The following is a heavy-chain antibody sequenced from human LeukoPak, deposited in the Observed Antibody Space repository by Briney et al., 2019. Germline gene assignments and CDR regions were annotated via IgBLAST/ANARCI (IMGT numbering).Heavy chain of an antibody. J-gene: IGHJ4*02. V-gene: IGHV3-48*02. CDR1: AFTFSTYS. Sequence: GGSLRLSCAASAFTFSTYSMNWVRQAPGKGLEWLSYITSTSGTIYYADSVKGRFTISRDNAKNSLYLQMNSLRDEDTAVYYCARVRGGNYQPLNFDYWGQGTLITVSS. CDR2: ITSTSGTI. D-gene: IGHD4/OR15-4a*01. CDR3: ARVRGGNYQPLNFDY.